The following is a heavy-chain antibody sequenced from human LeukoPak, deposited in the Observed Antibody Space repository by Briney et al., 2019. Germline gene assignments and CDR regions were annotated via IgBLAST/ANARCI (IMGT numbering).Heavy chain of an antibody. J-gene: IGHJ3*02. V-gene: IGHV3-11*01. CDR2: ISSSVSII. CDR1: RFTFSDSY. D-gene: IGHD2-21*02. Sequence: PGGSLRLSCAASRFTFSDSYMSWIRPAPGTGLGRVSYISSSVSIIYYAHSVKGRFTLSRDTTTNTLYLQMNSLRAEDTAVYYCAREYNCGGDCMTFDIWGQGTMVTVSS. CDR3: AREYNCGGDCMTFDI.